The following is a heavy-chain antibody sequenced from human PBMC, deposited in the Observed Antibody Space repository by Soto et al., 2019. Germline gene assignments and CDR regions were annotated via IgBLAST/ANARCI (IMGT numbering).Heavy chain of an antibody. V-gene: IGHV1-3*01. J-gene: IGHJ6*03. CDR1: GYTFTSYA. CDR2: INAGNGNT. CDR3: ARVPMFTFGGVIVRNYYYMDV. Sequence: ASVKVSCKASGYTFTSYAMHWVRQAPGQRLEWMGWINAGNGNTKYSQKIQGRVTITRDTSASTAYMELSSLRSEDTAEYYCARVPMFTFGGVIVRNYYYMDVWGKGTTVTVSS. D-gene: IGHD3-16*02.